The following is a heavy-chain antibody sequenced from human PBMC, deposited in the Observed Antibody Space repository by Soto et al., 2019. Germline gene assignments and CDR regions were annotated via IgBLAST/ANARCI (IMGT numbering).Heavy chain of an antibody. D-gene: IGHD3-22*01. CDR3: ARDRYYDSSGYYNDAFDI. Sequence: ASVKVSCKASGYTFSSYDFIWVRQATGQGLEWMGWMNPNTGNTGYAQNFQGRVTITADESTSTAYMELSSLRSEDTAVYYCARDRYYDSSGYYNDAFDIWGQGTMVTVSS. V-gene: IGHV1-8*01. CDR1: GYTFSSYD. CDR2: MNPNTGNT. J-gene: IGHJ3*02.